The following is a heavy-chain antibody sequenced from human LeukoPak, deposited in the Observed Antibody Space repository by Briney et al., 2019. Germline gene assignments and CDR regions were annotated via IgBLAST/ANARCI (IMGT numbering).Heavy chain of an antibody. D-gene: IGHD3-10*01. CDR3: ARDRGSGSYWSDAFDI. J-gene: IGHJ3*02. V-gene: IGHV1-69*05. Sequence: SVKVSCKASGGTFSSYAISWVRQAPGQGLEWMGGIIPIFGTANYAQKFQGRVTITTDESTSTAYMELSSLRSEDTAVYYCARDRGSGSYWSDAFDIWGQGTMVTVSS. CDR2: IIPIFGTA. CDR1: GGTFSSYA.